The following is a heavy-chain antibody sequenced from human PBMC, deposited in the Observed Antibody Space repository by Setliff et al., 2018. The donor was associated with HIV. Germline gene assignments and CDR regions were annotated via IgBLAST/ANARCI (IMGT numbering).Heavy chain of an antibody. CDR2: LYGSGDT. V-gene: IGHV3-66*02. J-gene: IGHJ4*02. CDR1: GFFFGRYA. D-gene: IGHD6-19*01. CDR3: ASVLPYNSSLDK. Sequence: GGSLRLSCVTSGFFFGRYAMAWVRQAPGKRPEWVSTLYGSGDTYHADSVKGRFTLSRDTSKNTMFLQMNSLRHEDTALYYCASVLPYNSSLDKWGQGTLVTVSS.